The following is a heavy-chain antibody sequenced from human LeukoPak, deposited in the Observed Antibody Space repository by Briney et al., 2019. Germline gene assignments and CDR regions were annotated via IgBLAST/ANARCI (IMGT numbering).Heavy chain of an antibody. CDR2: ISYDGSNK. Sequence: GGSLRLSCAASGFTFSGDNMNWVRQAPGKGLEWVAVISYDGSNKYYADSVKGRFTISRDNTKNTLYLQLNSLRAEDTAVYYCARDFGRFLWFGELLTNWCDPWGQGTLVTVSS. J-gene: IGHJ5*02. CDR3: ARDFGRFLWFGELLTNWCDP. D-gene: IGHD3-10*01. V-gene: IGHV3-30-3*01. CDR1: GFTFSGDN.